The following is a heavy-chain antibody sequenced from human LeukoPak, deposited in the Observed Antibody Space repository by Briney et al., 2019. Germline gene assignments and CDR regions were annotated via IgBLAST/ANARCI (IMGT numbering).Heavy chain of an antibody. CDR3: LRGLRLRLGDLSLGY. D-gene: IGHD3-16*02. J-gene: IGHJ4*02. CDR1: GYTFTSYD. Sequence: ASVNVSCKASGYTFTSYDIYWVRQATPPGLEGMGMMNPNHCYTGYVQKFHARVTMNSNTTINTDYMELSSLRSDHTAEYYCLRGLRLRLGDLSLGYWGQGTLVTVSS. V-gene: IGHV1-8*01. CDR2: MNPNHCYT.